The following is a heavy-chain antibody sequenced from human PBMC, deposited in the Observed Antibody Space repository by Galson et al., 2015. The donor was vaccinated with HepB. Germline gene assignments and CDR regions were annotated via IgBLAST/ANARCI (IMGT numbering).Heavy chain of an antibody. CDR1: GFTFSSYT. V-gene: IGHV3-48*02. CDR3: ARVYFVSGSSSAYWYFDL. D-gene: IGHD3-10*01. CDR2: ISSTGTTM. Sequence: SLRLSCAASGFTFSSYTMNWVGQAPGKGLESVSYISSTGTTMYYADSAKGRFTISRDNAQNSLYLKTNSLKDEDTAVYYCARVYFVSGSSSAYWYFDLWGRGALVTVSS. J-gene: IGHJ2*01.